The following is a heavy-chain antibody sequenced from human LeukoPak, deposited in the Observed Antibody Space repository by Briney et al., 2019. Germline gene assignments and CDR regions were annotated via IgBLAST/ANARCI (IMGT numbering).Heavy chain of an antibody. V-gene: IGHV3-7*01. CDR3: ARDDSLTTDSAFDI. CDR2: IKQDGSEK. D-gene: IGHD4-17*01. CDR1: GFTFSSYW. Sequence: PGGSLRLSCAASGFTFSSYWMSWVRQAPGKGLEWVANIKQDGSEKYYVDSVKGRFTIPRDNAKNSLYLQMNSLRAEDTAVYYCARDDSLTTDSAFDIWGQGTMVTVSS. J-gene: IGHJ3*02.